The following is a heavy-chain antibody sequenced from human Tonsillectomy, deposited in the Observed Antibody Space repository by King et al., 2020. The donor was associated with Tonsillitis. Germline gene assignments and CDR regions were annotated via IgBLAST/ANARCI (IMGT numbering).Heavy chain of an antibody. CDR2: IFYSGSP. V-gene: IGHV4-30-4*07. Sequence: LQLQESGPGLVKPSQTLSLTCGVSGGSITSGGYSWSWIRQPPGKGLEWIGYIFYSGSPYYNPSLKSRVYISIDTSKNQFSLNLSSVTAADTAVYYCAGVASIFLYYGRDVGGQGNTVSVSA. D-gene: IGHD5-12*01. CDR3: AGVASIFLYYGRDV. CDR1: GGSITSGGYS. J-gene: IGHJ6*01.